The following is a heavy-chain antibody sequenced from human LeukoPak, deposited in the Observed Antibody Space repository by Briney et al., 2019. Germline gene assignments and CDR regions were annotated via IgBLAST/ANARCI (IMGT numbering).Heavy chain of an antibody. D-gene: IGHD6-13*01. CDR2: IWPGDSDA. Sequence: GESLKISCKASGYSFTSHWIGWVRQRPGKGLEWMGIIWPGDSDARYSPSFQGQVTLSVDKSITTAYLQWRSLRASDTATYFCAREQLSAPGRLIWLDPWGQGTLVTVSS. CDR1: GYSFTSHW. CDR3: AREQLSAPGRLIWLDP. V-gene: IGHV5-51*01. J-gene: IGHJ5*02.